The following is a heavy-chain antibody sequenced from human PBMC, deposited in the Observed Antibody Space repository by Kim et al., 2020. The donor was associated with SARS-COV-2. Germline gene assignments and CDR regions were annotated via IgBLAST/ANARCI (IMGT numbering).Heavy chain of an antibody. V-gene: IGHV3-21*01. D-gene: IGHD6-19*01. CDR1: GFTFSSYS. Sequence: GGSLRLSCAASGFTFSSYSMNWVRQAPGKGLEWVSSISSSSSYIYYADSVKGRFTISRDNAKNSLYLQMNSLRAEDTAVYYCAGDQGVSVAVAGTGNYYYGMDDWGQGTTVTVSS. CDR2: ISSSSSYI. J-gene: IGHJ6*02. CDR3: AGDQGVSVAVAGTGNYYYGMDD.